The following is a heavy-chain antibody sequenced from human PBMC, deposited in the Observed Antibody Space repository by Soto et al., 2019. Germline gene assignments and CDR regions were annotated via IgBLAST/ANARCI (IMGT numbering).Heavy chain of an antibody. D-gene: IGHD6-13*01. Sequence: QLVESGGGLVQPGGSLRLSCAASGFTLNNYWMHWVRQAPGMGLVWVSRINGDATSTYYADSVTGRFTISRDKARNTLYLQMNSLRAEDTALYYCARGDIAAETFFYYYGMDLWGQGTTVTVS. CDR1: GFTLNNYW. CDR3: ARGDIAAETFFYYYGMDL. J-gene: IGHJ6*02. CDR2: INGDATST. V-gene: IGHV3-74*01.